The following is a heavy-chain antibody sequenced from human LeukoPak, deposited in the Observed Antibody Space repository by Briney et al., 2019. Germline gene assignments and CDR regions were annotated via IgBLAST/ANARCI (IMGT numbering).Heavy chain of an antibody. Sequence: SVKVSCKASGGTFSRYAISWVRQAPGQGLEWMGGIIPIFGTANYAQKFQSRVTITADESASTAYMELSNLRSEDTAVYYCALFDYDSWSAYLHWGRGTLVTVSS. V-gene: IGHV1-69*13. CDR1: GGTFSRYA. D-gene: IGHD3-3*01. J-gene: IGHJ4*02. CDR2: IIPIFGTA. CDR3: ALFDYDSWSAYLH.